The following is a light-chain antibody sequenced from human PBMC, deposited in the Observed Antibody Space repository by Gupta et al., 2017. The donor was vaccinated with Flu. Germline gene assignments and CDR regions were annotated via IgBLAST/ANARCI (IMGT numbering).Light chain of an antibody. Sequence: GGRAPLSCRASQSVGNHLAWYQQKPGQAPRLLIYGSFSRATGIPFRFSGSGSGTEFTLTIRSLEPDDFAVYFCQQRSNWPITFGQGTQLDIK. CDR3: QQRSNWPIT. J-gene: IGKJ5*01. CDR1: QSVGNH. CDR2: GSF. V-gene: IGKV3-11*01.